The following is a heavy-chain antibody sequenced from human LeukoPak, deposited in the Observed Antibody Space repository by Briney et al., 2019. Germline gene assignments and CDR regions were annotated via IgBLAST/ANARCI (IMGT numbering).Heavy chain of an antibody. D-gene: IGHD2-15*01. CDR1: GGTFSSYA. J-gene: IGHJ4*02. Sequence: ASVKVSCKASGGTFSSYAISWVRQAPGQGLEWMGGIIPIFGTANYAQKFQGRVTITTDESTSTAYMELSSLRSEDTAVYYCARVACSGGSCYTSFDYWGQGTPVTVSS. V-gene: IGHV1-69*05. CDR3: ARVACSGGSCYTSFDY. CDR2: IIPIFGTA.